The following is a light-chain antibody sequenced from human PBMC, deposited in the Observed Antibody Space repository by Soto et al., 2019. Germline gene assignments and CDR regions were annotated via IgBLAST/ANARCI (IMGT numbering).Light chain of an antibody. V-gene: IGLV2-14*01. CDR2: EVS. CDR1: RSDVGGYNY. CDR3: SSYTSSSTVV. Sequence: QSALSQPASVSGSPGQSITISCTGTRSDVGGYNYVSWYQQHPGKAPKLMIYEVSNRPSGVSNRFSGAKSGNTASLTISGLQAEDEADYYCSSYTSSSTVVFGGGTNRTVL. J-gene: IGLJ2*01.